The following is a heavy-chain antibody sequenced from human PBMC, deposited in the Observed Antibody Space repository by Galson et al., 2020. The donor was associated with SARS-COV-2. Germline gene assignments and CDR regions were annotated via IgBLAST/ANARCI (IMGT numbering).Heavy chain of an antibody. J-gene: IGHJ4*02. CDR3: ARQVVGKTYYFDY. CDR2: IHRSGSV. CDR1: GYSISSGYY. Sequence: SQTLSLTCNVSGYSISSGYYWMWIRQSPEKGLEWIANIHRSGSVYYNPSLKSRATISVDTSRNQFSLRLTSMTAADTAVYYCARQVVGKTYYFDYWGQGILVTVSS. V-gene: IGHV4-38-2*02. D-gene: IGHD2-15*01.